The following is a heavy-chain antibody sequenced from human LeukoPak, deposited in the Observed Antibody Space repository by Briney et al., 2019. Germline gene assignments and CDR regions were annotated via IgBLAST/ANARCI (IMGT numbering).Heavy chain of an antibody. CDR1: GFTFDDYA. Sequence: GGSLRLSCAASGFTFDDYAMHWVRQAPGKGLEWVSGISWNSGSIGYADSVKGRFTISRDNAKNSLYLQMNSLRAEGTALYYCAKDINPYYDSSGYFDLWGRGTLVTVSS. CDR2: ISWNSGSI. CDR3: AKDINPYYDSSGYFDL. V-gene: IGHV3-9*01. J-gene: IGHJ2*01. D-gene: IGHD3-22*01.